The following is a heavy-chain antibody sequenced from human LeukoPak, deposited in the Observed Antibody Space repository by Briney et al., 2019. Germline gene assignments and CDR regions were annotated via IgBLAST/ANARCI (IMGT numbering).Heavy chain of an antibody. Sequence: GRSLRLSCAASGFTFSNYAMHWVRQAPGKGLEWVAVVSYDGSNKYYADSVKGRFTISRDNSKNTLYLQMSSLRAEDAAVYYCATIGDRRSGELYRIDYWGQGTLVTVSS. J-gene: IGHJ4*02. CDR2: VSYDGSNK. CDR3: ATIGDRRSGELYRIDY. D-gene: IGHD1-26*01. V-gene: IGHV3-30-3*01. CDR1: GFTFSNYA.